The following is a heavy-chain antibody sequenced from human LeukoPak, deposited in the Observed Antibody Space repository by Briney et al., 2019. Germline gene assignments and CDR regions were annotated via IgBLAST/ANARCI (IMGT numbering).Heavy chain of an antibody. D-gene: IGHD5-12*01. V-gene: IGHV1-2*02. J-gene: IGHJ3*02. CDR1: GYTFTGYC. CDR2: INPNSGGT. Sequence: ASVKVSCKASGYTFTGYCMHWVRQAPGQGLEWMGWINPNSGGTNYAQKFQGRVTMTRDTSISTAYMELSRLRSDDTAVYYCARGPDIVATMGAFDIWGQGTMVTVSS. CDR3: ARGPDIVATMGAFDI.